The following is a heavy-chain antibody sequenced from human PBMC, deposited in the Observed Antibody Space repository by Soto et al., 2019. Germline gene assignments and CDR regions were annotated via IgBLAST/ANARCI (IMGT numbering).Heavy chain of an antibody. J-gene: IGHJ6*02. CDR2: INSDGSST. CDR1: GFIFSNCW. V-gene: IGHV3-74*01. CDR3: VRAIGHYGMDV. D-gene: IGHD3-22*01. Sequence: GGSLRLSCVASGFIFSNCWMHWVRQAPGMGLVWVSHINSDGSSTTYADSVKGRFTISRDNAKNTLYLQMDSLRAEDTAVYYCVRAIGHYGMDVWGRGTTVTVSS.